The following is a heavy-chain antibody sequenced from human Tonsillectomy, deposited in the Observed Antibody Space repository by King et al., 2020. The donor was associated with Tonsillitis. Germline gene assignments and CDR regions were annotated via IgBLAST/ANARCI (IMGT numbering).Heavy chain of an antibody. CDR3: GRLKSWDDRCQNCGAIDY. V-gene: IGHV5-51*01. CDR2: IYPDDSDI. CDR1: GYSFTTYW. Sequence: QLVQSGAEVKKPGESLQISCKGSGYSFTTYWIGWVRQMPGKGLEWMGFIYPDDSDIRYSPSFQGQVTISTDKSISTAYLQWSSLKASDTAMYYCGRLKSWDDRCQNCGAIDYWGQGNLVTVSS. J-gene: IGHJ4*02. D-gene: IGHD3-22*01.